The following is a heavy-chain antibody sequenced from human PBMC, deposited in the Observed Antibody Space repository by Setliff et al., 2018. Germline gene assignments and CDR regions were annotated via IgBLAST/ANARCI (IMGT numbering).Heavy chain of an antibody. J-gene: IGHJ6*03. CDR2: INPSSGGT. V-gene: IGHV1-2*06. Sequence: GASVKVSCKASGYTFTSYAMYWVRQAPGQGLEWMGRINPSSGGTDDAQNFLGRVTMTRDTAISTAYMELSRLTSDDTAVYYCARAEYTSSSLYYYMDVWGKGTTVTVSS. CDR1: GYTFTSYA. D-gene: IGHD6-6*01. CDR3: ARAEYTSSSLYYYMDV.